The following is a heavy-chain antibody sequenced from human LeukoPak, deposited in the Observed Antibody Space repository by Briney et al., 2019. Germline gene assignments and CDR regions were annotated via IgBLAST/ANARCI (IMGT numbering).Heavy chain of an antibody. CDR3: ARVVGLTGYSSTWYSGYYYYMDV. Sequence: GASVKVSCKAAAGTVSSYAISWVRQAPGQGLEWMGGIIPIFGTANYAQKFQDRVTITADKSTSTDYMELSSLRSEDTAVYYCARVVGLTGYSSTWYSGYYYYMDVWGKGTTVTVSS. CDR2: IIPIFGTA. D-gene: IGHD6-13*01. V-gene: IGHV1-69*06. CDR1: AGTVSSYA. J-gene: IGHJ6*03.